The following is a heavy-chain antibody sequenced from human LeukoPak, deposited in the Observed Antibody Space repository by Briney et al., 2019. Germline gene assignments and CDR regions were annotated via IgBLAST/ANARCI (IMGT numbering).Heavy chain of an antibody. V-gene: IGHV4-59*08. CDR2: IYYSGST. CDR1: GGSISSYY. J-gene: IGHJ3*02. CDR3: ARWRSSGWFDAFDI. Sequence: PSETLSLTCTVSGGSISSYYWSWIRQPPGKGLEWIGYIYYSGSTNYNPSLKSRVTISVDTSKNQFSLKLSSVTAADTAVYYCARWRSSGWFDAFDIWGQGTMVTVSS. D-gene: IGHD6-19*01.